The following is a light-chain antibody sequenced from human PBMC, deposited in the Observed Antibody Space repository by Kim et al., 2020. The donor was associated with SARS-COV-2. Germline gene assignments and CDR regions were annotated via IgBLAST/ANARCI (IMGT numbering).Light chain of an antibody. CDR3: HQYNNWPYT. CDR1: QSLSSN. Sequence: EIVMTQSPATLSVSPGERATLSCRASQSLSSNLAWYQHKPGQAPRLLIYGASTRATGIPASFSGSGSGTEFTLTISSLKSEDFAIYYCHQYNNWPYTFGQGTKLEIK. J-gene: IGKJ2*01. CDR2: GAS. V-gene: IGKV3-15*01.